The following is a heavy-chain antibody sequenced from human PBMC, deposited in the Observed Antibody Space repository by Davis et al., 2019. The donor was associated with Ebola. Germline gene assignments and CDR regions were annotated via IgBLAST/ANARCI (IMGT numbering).Heavy chain of an antibody. V-gene: IGHV3-30-3*01. CDR1: GFTFSSYA. CDR3: ARVYYDFWSGYYTFYGMDV. J-gene: IGHJ6*02. D-gene: IGHD3-3*01. Sequence: PGGSLTLSCAASGFTFSSYAMHWVRQAPGKGLEWVAVISYDGSNKYYADSVKGRFTISRDNSKNTLYLQMNSLRAEDTAVYYCARVYYDFWSGYYTFYGMDVWGQGTTVTVSS. CDR2: ISYDGSNK.